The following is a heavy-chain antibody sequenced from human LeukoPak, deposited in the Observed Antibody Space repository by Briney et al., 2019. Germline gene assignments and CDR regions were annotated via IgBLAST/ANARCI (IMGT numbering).Heavy chain of an antibody. CDR1: GFTFKLYW. CDR2: INDDGSDT. J-gene: IGHJ3*02. V-gene: IGHV3-74*01. D-gene: IGHD6-19*01. CDR3: ARGQWLVLDVFDI. Sequence: GGSLRLSCAASGFTFKLYWMHWVRQVPGKGPVWVARINDDGSDTVYADSVKGRFTISRDDAKNMLFLQMNSLRAEDTAVYYCARGQWLVLDVFDIWGQGTMVTVSS.